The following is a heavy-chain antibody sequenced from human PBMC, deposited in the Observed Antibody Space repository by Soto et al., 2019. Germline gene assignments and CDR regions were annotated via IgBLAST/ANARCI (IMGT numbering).Heavy chain of an antibody. CDR1: GFTFSTYA. V-gene: IGHV3-23*01. CDR3: AKGRAPSGWYPPYYYGMDV. D-gene: IGHD6-19*01. J-gene: IGHJ6*02. CDR2: ISGSGGST. Sequence: EVQLLESGGGWVQPGGSLRLSCAASGFTFSTYAMSWVRRAPGKGLEWVSSISGSGGSTLYADSVKGRITISRDNSKNTLYLQMNSLRAEDTAVYYCAKGRAPSGWYPPYYYGMDVWGLGTTVTVSS.